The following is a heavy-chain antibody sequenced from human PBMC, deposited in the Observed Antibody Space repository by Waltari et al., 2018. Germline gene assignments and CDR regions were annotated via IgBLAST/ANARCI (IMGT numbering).Heavy chain of an antibody. Sequence: QVQLVESGGGVVQPGRSLRLSCAASGFTFSTYTMHWVRQAPGKGLEWVALILYDGSNTYYPDSVKGRFTISRDNSKNTLYLQMNSLRPDDRAVYYCTRGSTTAARCMDSWGQGTLVTVSS. CDR2: ILYDGSNT. J-gene: IGHJ4*02. CDR1: GFTFSTYT. CDR3: TRGSTTAARCMDS. V-gene: IGHV3-30*01. D-gene: IGHD6-6*01.